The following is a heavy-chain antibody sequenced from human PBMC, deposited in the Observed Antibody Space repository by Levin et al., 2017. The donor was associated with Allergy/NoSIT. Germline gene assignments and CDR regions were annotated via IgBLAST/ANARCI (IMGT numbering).Heavy chain of an antibody. CDR2: IWYDGSNK. D-gene: IGHD6-19*01. V-gene: IGHV3-33*01. Sequence: GGSLRLSCAASGFTFSSYGMHWVRQAPSKGLEWVALIWYDGSNKLHAESVRGRFTISRDNSQNTLFLQMNSLRAEDTAVYYCARPAVADLPNRGAFDIWGQGTVVTVSS. CDR1: GFTFSSYG. CDR3: ARPAVADLPNRGAFDI. J-gene: IGHJ3*02.